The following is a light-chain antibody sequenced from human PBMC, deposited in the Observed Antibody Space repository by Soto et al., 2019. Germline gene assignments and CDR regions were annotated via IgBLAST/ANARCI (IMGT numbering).Light chain of an antibody. Sequence: QSALTQPPSASGTPGLRVTISCSGSTSNIESNTVNWYQQLPGTAPKLLIHSNNQRPSGVPDRFSGSKSGTSASLAISGLQSEDEADYYCAAWDDSLNGVVFGGGTKLTVL. CDR2: SNN. CDR3: AAWDDSLNGVV. J-gene: IGLJ2*01. V-gene: IGLV1-44*01. CDR1: TSNIESNT.